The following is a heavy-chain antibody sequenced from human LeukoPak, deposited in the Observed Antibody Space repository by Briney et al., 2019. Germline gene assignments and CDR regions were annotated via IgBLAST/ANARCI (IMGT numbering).Heavy chain of an antibody. D-gene: IGHD1-14*01. Sequence: ASETLSLTCAVYGGSFSGYYWSWIRQPPGKGLEWIGEINHSGSTNYNPSLKSRVTISVDTSKNQFSLKLTSVTAADTAVYYCARRFRTGGNIHHDAYDVWGQGTVVTVSS. CDR3: ARRFRTGGNIHHDAYDV. CDR1: GGSFSGYY. V-gene: IGHV4-34*01. CDR2: INHSGST. J-gene: IGHJ3*01.